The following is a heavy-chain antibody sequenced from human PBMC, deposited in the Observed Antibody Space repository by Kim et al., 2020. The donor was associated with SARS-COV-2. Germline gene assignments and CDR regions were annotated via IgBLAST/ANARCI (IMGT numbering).Heavy chain of an antibody. V-gene: IGHV3-11*03. CDR3: ARPKGYCSGASCEGAFDM. CDR1: GFGFSAYY. D-gene: IGHD2-15*01. J-gene: IGHJ3*02. Sequence: GGSLRLSCAASGFGFSAYYMHWIRQAPGKGLEWVSYIGTISSYTNYADSVRGRFTISRDNAKNSLYLQMNSLRAEDTAVYYCARPKGYCSGASCEGAFDMWCQGTMPTVSS. CDR2: IGTISSYT.